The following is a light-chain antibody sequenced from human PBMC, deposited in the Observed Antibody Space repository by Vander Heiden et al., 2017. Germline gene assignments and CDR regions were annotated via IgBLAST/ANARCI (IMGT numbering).Light chain of an antibody. Sequence: DIQMTHSPSSLSASVGDRVTITCRASQSISSYLNWYQQKPGKAPKLLIYAASSVQSGVPSRFSGSGSGTDFTLTISRPQPEDCATYYCQQSYSTLMYTFGQGTKLEIK. V-gene: IGKV1-39*01. CDR2: AAS. CDR1: QSISSY. CDR3: QQSYSTLMYT. J-gene: IGKJ2*01.